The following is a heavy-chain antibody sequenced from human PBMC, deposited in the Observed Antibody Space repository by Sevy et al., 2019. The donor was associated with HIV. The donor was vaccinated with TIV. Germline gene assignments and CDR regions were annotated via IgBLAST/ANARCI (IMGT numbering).Heavy chain of an antibody. Sequence: GGSLRLSCAASGFSFRSYWMTWVRQAPGKGLEWVANINRDESARNYVDCVKGRFTISRDNVKNLLYLQINSLRVDDTAVYYCVTDDRRSGWLFDFWGPGAQVTVSS. J-gene: IGHJ4*02. V-gene: IGHV3-7*01. D-gene: IGHD6-19*01. CDR2: INRDESAR. CDR1: GFSFRSYW. CDR3: VTDDRRSGWLFDF.